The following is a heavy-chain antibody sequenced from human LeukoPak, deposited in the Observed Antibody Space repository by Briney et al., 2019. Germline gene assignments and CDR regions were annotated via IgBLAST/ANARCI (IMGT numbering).Heavy chain of an antibody. CDR3: ARVQLWFGEPHSGVYYFDY. Sequence: SQTLSLTCTVSGESISSGGYYWSWIRQHPGKGLEWIGYIYYSGSTYYNPSLKSRVTISVDTSKNQFSLKLSSVTAADTAVYYCARVQLWFGEPHSGVYYFDYWGQGTLVTVSS. J-gene: IGHJ4*02. V-gene: IGHV4-31*03. CDR2: IYYSGST. CDR1: GESISSGGYY. D-gene: IGHD3-10*01.